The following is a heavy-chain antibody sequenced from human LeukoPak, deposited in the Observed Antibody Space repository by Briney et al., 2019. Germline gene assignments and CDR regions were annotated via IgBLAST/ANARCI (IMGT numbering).Heavy chain of an antibody. CDR1: GYTFTGYY. CDR2: INPNSGGT. CDR3: ARVRQMNSGYDLNDAFDI. D-gene: IGHD5-12*01. V-gene: IGHV1-2*04. J-gene: IGHJ3*02. Sequence: AASVKVSCKASGYTFTGYYMHWVRQAPGQGLEWMGWINPNSGGTNYAQKFQGWVTMTRDTSISTAYMELSRLRSDDTAVYYCARVRQMNSGYDLNDAFDIWGQGTMVTVSS.